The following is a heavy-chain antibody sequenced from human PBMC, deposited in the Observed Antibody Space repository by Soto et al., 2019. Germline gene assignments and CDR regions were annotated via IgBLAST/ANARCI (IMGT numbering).Heavy chain of an antibody. CDR3: ARGELDSGWDD. D-gene: IGHD6-19*01. J-gene: IGHJ4*02. V-gene: IGHV1-69*06. CDR2: IVPNIGTV. Sequence: GASVKVSCKASGGTLTRFINYPIDWVRQAPRQGLEWMGGIVPNIGTVNYAQKFQGRVTITADKSTGTAFMELSSLRSEDTAVYYCARGELDSGWDDWGQGTLVTVSS. CDR1: GGTLTRFINYP.